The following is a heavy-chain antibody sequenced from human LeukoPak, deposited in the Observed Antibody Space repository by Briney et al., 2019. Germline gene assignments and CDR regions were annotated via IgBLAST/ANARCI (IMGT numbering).Heavy chain of an antibody. CDR2: IIPIFGTA. D-gene: IGHD3-22*01. CDR1: GGTFSSYA. CDR3: ARDQGSSGYYSDDDDAFDI. V-gene: IGHV1-69*13. J-gene: IGHJ3*02. Sequence: GASVKVSCKASGGTFSSYAISWVRQAPGQGLEWMGGIIPIFGTANYAQKCQGRVTITADESTSTAYMELSRLRSEDTAVYYCARDQGSSGYYSDDDDAFDIWGQGTMVTVSS.